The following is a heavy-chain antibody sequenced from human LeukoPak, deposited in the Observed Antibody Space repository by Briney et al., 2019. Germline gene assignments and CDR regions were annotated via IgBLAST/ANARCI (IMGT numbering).Heavy chain of an antibody. J-gene: IGHJ4*02. V-gene: IGHV3-15*01. Sequence: PGGSLRLSCEASGVSFSNVWMSWVRQAPGKGLEWVSRIKSKTDGGTTDYAAPVKGRFTISRDDSKATLYLQMNSLKTEDTAFYYCTTVDYSNFVSGYWGQGTLVTVSS. CDR1: GVSFSNVW. D-gene: IGHD4-11*01. CDR3: TTVDYSNFVSGY. CDR2: IKSKTDGGTT.